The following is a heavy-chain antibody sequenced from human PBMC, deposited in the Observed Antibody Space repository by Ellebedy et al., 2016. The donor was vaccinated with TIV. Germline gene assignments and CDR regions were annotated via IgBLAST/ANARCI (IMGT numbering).Heavy chain of an antibody. V-gene: IGHV4-4*07. J-gene: IGHJ5*02. Sequence: SETLSLXXTVSGGSFSSYYWSWIRQSAGKGLEWIGRIFMSGSTSYNSSLKNRVTMSVDASTTQLSLNLSSVTAADTAVYYCARDVLFVNMVAAHWFDTWGQGTLVTVSS. CDR3: ARDVLFVNMVAAHWFDT. CDR1: GGSFSSYY. CDR2: IFMSGST. D-gene: IGHD5-12*01.